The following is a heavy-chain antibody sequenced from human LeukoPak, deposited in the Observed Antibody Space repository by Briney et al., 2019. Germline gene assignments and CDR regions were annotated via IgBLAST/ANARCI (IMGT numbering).Heavy chain of an antibody. CDR1: GGSISSGGYS. J-gene: IGHJ4*02. Sequence: SETLSLTCAVSGGSISSGGYSWSWIRQPPGKGLEWIGYIYHSGSTYYNPSLKSRVTISVDTSKNQFSLKLSSVTAADTAVYYCARDRIYYYDSSGFDYWGQGTLVTVSS. V-gene: IGHV4-30-2*01. CDR3: ARDRIYYYDSSGFDY. CDR2: IYHSGST. D-gene: IGHD3-22*01.